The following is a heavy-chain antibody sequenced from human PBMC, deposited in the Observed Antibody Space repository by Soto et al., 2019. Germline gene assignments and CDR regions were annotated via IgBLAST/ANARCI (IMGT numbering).Heavy chain of an antibody. D-gene: IGHD2-15*01. CDR3: ARDRIGYCSGGSCYSLSAFDI. CDR1: VGSISSYY. CDR2: IYYSGST. J-gene: IGHJ3*02. Sequence: SETLSLTCTVSVGSISSYYWSWIRQPPGKGLEWIGYIYYSGSTNYNPSLKSRVTISVDTSKNQFSLKLSSVTAADTAVYYCARDRIGYCSGGSCYSLSAFDIWGQGTMVTVSS. V-gene: IGHV4-59*01.